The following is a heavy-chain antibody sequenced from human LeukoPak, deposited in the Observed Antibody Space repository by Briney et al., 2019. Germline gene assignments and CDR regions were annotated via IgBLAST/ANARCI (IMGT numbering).Heavy chain of an antibody. V-gene: IGHV3-49*04. CDR2: IASKTYGGTA. CDR1: GFTFGDYA. CDR3: SRDQTPYY. Sequence: GGSLRLSCTASGFTFGDYAMTWVRQAPGKGLEWVGFIASKTYGGTAEYAASVKGIFTISRDDSKSIAYLQMNSLKTEDTAVYFCSRDQTPYYWGQGTLVIVSS. J-gene: IGHJ4*02.